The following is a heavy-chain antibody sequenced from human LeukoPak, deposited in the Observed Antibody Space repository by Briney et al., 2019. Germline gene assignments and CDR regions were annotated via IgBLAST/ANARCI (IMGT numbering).Heavy chain of an antibody. V-gene: IGHV3-7*03. CDR3: ARDYLMS. CDR1: EFTFSSYW. Sequence: GGSLRLSCAASEFTFSSYWMSWVRQAPGKGLEWVANIKQDGSEKYYVDSVKGRFTISRDNAKNSLYLQMNSLRAEDTAVYYCARDYLMSWGQGTLVTVSS. CDR2: IKQDGSEK. D-gene: IGHD2-8*01. J-gene: IGHJ4*02.